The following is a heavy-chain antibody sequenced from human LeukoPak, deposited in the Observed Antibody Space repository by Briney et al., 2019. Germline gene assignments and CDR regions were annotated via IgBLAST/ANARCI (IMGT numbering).Heavy chain of an antibody. J-gene: IGHJ6*02. CDR1: GFTVSSNY. CDR3: ARDVGLPTFHYYYGMDV. CDR2: IYSGGST. D-gene: IGHD2-15*01. V-gene: IGHV3-66*01. Sequence: GGSLRLSCAASGFTVSSNYMSWVRQAPGKGLEWVSVIYSGGSTYYADSVKGRFTISRDNSKNTLYLQMNSLRAEDTAVYYCARDVGLPTFHYYYGMDVWGQGTTVTVSS.